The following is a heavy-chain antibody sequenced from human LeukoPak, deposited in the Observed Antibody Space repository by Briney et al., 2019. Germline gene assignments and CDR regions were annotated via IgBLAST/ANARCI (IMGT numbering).Heavy chain of an antibody. CDR1: GYTLTELS. Sequence: WASVTVSCTVSGYTLTELSMHWVRQAPGKGLEWMGGFDPEDGETIYAQKFQGRVTMTEDTSTDTAYMELSSLRSEDTAVYYCATVRSSGSYYNSWFDPWGQGTLVTVSS. V-gene: IGHV1-24*01. CDR2: FDPEDGET. D-gene: IGHD3-10*01. J-gene: IGHJ5*02. CDR3: ATVRSSGSYYNSWFDP.